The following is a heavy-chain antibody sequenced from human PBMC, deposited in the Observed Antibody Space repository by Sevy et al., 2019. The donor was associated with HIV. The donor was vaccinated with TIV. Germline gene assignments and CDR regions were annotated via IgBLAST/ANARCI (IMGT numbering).Heavy chain of an antibody. CDR1: GFTFSSYA. D-gene: IGHD6-13*01. J-gene: IGHJ4*02. Sequence: GGYLRLSCAASGFTFSSYAMHWVRQAPGKGLEWMAVISYDGSNKYYADSVKGRFTISRDNSKNMLYLQMNSLRAEDTAVYVYARASSAAAGTRDYFDYWGQGTLVTVSS. V-gene: IGHV3-30*04. CDR2: ISYDGSNK. CDR3: ARASSAAAGTRDYFDY.